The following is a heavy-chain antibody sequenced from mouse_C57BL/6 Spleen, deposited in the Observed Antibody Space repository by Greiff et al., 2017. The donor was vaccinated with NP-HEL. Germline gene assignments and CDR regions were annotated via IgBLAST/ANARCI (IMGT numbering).Heavy chain of an antibody. CDR2: IYPANGNT. CDR3: ARSSITTVVDFDY. CDR1: GFNIKNTH. Sequence: EVQLQESVAELVRPGASVTLSCTASGFNIKNTHMHRVKPRPEQGLEWIGRIYPANGNTKIAPKFQGKATITADTSSNTAYLQISSLTAEDTDIYYCARSSITTVVDFDYWGQGTTLTVSS. V-gene: IGHV14-3*01. J-gene: IGHJ2*01. D-gene: IGHD1-1*01.